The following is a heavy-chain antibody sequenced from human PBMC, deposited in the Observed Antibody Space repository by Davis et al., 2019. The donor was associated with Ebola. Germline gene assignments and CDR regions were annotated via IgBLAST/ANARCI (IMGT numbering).Heavy chain of an antibody. V-gene: IGHV3-48*01. J-gene: IGHJ6*02. Sequence: GGSLRLSCAASGFTFSSYSMNWVRQAPGKGLEWVSYISSSSSTIYYADSVKGRFTISRDNAKNSLYLQMNSLKTEDTAVYYCTTDKWFGNDMRGYYYYGMDVWGQGTTVTVSS. D-gene: IGHD3-10*01. CDR3: TTDKWFGNDMRGYYYYGMDV. CDR2: ISSSSSTI. CDR1: GFTFSSYS.